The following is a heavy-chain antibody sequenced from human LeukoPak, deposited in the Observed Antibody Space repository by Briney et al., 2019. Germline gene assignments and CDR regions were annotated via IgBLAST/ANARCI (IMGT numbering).Heavy chain of an antibody. CDR2: IYNSGST. Sequence: SETLSLTCTVSGGSVSDNNFFWNWIRQPPGKGLEWIGYIYNSGSTNYNPALNSRVTISVDTSKNQFSLKLSSVIAADTAVYYCAGLEAHRPLDYWGQGTLVIVSS. CDR3: AGLEAHRPLDY. J-gene: IGHJ4*02. CDR1: GGSVSDNNFF. V-gene: IGHV4-61*01.